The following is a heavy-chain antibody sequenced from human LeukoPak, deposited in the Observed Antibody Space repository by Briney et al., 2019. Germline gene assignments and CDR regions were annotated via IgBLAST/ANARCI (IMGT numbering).Heavy chain of an antibody. J-gene: IGHJ3*01. CDR2: IRTSGGVV. V-gene: IGHV3-48*02. CDR3: VRDQFYAFDV. CDR1: GFTFTSYT. Sequence: GGSLRLSCAASGFTFTSYTMNWVRQAPGKGLEWISYIRTSGGVVSYTDSVRGRFTIATDSAKNSLYLQMNSLRDDDTAVYYCVRDQFYAFDVWGQGTMVTVSS.